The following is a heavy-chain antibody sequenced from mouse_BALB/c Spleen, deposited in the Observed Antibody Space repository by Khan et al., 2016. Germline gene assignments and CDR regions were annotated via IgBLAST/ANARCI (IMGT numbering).Heavy chain of an antibody. D-gene: IGHD1-2*01. CDR2: IRLKSNNYAT. CDR1: GFTFSNYW. V-gene: IGHV6-6*02. J-gene: IGHJ4*01. CDR3: SRLRDGMDY. Sequence: EVKLEESGGGLVQPGGSMKLSCVASGFTFSNYWMNWVRQSPEKGLEWVAEIRLKSNNYATHYAESVKGRFTISRDDSKSSVYLQMNNLRAEDTGMYYCSRLRDGMDYWGQGTSVTVSS.